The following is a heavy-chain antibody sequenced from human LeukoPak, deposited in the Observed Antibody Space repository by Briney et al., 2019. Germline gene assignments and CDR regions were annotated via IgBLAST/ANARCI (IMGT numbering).Heavy chain of an antibody. CDR2: ISGRGGSP. V-gene: IGHV3-23*01. Sequence: PGGSLRLSCTASGFTFSSYAMNWVRQAPGKGLEWVSAISGRGGSPYYADSVKGRFTISRDNSKNMLYLQMNSLRAEDTAVYYCARDNSASPYAPGDYWGQGTLVTVSS. CDR3: ARDNSASPYAPGDY. J-gene: IGHJ4*02. CDR1: GFTFSSYA. D-gene: IGHD2-2*01.